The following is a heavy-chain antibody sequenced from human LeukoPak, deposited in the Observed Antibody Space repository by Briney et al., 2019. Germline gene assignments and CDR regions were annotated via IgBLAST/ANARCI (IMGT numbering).Heavy chain of an antibody. CDR3: ARGRRDGSYFDY. D-gene: IGHD5-24*01. J-gene: IGHJ4*02. Sequence: ASVKVSCKASGGTFSSYAISWVRQATGQGLEWMGWMNPNSGNTGYAQKFQGRVTITRNTSISTAYMELSSLRSEDTAVYYCARGRRDGSYFDYWGQGTLVTVSS. CDR1: GGTFSSYA. V-gene: IGHV1-8*03. CDR2: MNPNSGNT.